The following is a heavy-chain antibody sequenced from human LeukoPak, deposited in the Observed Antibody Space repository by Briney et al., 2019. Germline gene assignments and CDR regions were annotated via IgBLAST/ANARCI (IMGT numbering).Heavy chain of an antibody. V-gene: IGHV1-2*02. J-gene: IGHJ3*02. CDR2: INPNSGGT. D-gene: IGHD3-3*02. Sequence: GASVKVSCKASGYTFTGYYMHWVRQAPGQGLEWMGWINPNSGGTNYAQKFQGRVTMTKDTSISTAYMELSRLRSDDTAVYYCARVDRQFWSGYFPHDAFDIWGQGTMVTVSS. CDR3: ARVDRQFWSGYFPHDAFDI. CDR1: GYTFTGYY.